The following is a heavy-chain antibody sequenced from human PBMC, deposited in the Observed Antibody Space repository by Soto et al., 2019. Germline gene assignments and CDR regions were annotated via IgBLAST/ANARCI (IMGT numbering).Heavy chain of an antibody. CDR1: GFTFSSYS. V-gene: IGHV3-48*02. J-gene: IGHJ5*02. Sequence: GGSLRLSCAASGFTFSSYSMNWVRQAPGKGLEWVSYISSSSSTIYYADSVKGRFTISRDNAKNSLYLQMNSLRDEDTAVYYCARERAVGIAVALNWFDPWVQGTLVTVSS. D-gene: IGHD6-19*01. CDR3: ARERAVGIAVALNWFDP. CDR2: ISSSSSTI.